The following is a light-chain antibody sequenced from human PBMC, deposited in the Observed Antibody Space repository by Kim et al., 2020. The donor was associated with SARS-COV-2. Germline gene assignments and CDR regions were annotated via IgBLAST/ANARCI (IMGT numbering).Light chain of an antibody. CDR3: QQIYSTPYT. J-gene: IGKJ2*01. V-gene: IGKV1-39*01. Sequence: SASVGDRVTITCRASQSISRYLNLYQQKPGKAPKFLIYAASSLQSGVPTRFSGSGSGTDFTLTISSLQPEDIATYYCQQIYSTPYTFGQGTNLEI. CDR1: QSISRY. CDR2: AAS.